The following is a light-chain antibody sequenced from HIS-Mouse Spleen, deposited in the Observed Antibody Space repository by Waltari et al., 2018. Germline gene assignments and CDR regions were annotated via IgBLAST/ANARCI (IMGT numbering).Light chain of an antibody. CDR3: CSYAGSSTLV. CDR2: EGS. V-gene: IGLV2-23*01. J-gene: IGLJ3*02. Sequence: QSPLTQPASVSGSPGQSITLSGPGTSSDVGSYNLFSWYQQHPGKAPKLMIYEGSKRPSGVSNRFSGSKSGNTASLTISGLQAEDEADYYCCSYAGSSTLVFGGGTKLTVL. CDR1: SSDVGSYNL.